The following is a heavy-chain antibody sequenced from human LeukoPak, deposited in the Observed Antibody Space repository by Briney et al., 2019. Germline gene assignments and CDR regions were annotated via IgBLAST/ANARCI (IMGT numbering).Heavy chain of an antibody. CDR1: GGPISSGSYY. D-gene: IGHD4-17*01. J-gene: IGHJ4*02. CDR2: IYTSGST. CDR3: ARVGGDYGDYDY. Sequence: SETLSLTCTVSGGPISSGSYYWSWIRQPAGKGLEWIGRIYTSGSTNYNPSLKSRVTMSVDTSKNQFSLKVRSVTAADTAVYYCARVGGDYGDYDYWGQGTLVTVSS. V-gene: IGHV4-61*02.